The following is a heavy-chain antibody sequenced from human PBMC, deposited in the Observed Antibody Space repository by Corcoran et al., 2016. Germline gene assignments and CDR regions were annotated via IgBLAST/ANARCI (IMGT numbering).Heavy chain of an antibody. V-gene: IGHV1-2*02. Sequence: QVQLVLSGAEVKKPGASVKVSCKASGYTFTNYYIHWVRQAPGQGLEWMGWINANSGGTKYAQKFQDRVTMTRDTSINTAYMELSRLRSDDTAVYYCAREAPDLVGGMRGLFYWGQGTLISVSS. D-gene: IGHD1-26*01. CDR3: AREAPDLVGGMRGLFY. CDR2: INANSGGT. CDR1: GYTFTNYY. J-gene: IGHJ4*02.